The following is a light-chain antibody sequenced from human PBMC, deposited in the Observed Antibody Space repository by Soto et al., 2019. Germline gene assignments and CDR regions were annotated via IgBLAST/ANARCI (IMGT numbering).Light chain of an antibody. CDR1: NVGTKS. CDR3: QVWDRNSDHAV. Sequence: SYELTQPPSVSVAPGQAATITCGGDNVGTKSVHWYQQRPGQAPVLVIYDDRDRPSGIPERFSGSNSGNTATLAIARVEAEDEADYYCQVWDRNSDHAVFGGVTKLTVL. V-gene: IGLV3-21*02. J-gene: IGLJ2*01. CDR2: DDR.